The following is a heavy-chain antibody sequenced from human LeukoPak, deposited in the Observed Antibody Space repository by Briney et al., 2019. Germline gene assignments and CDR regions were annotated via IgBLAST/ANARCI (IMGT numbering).Heavy chain of an antibody. CDR1: GFTFSVYA. V-gene: IGHV3-23*01. D-gene: IGHD3-16*01. J-gene: IGHJ4*02. CDR2: ISVTGNT. CDR3: TKDHDSSGLYQDRDY. Sequence: GGSLRFSCVASGFTFSVYAMNWVRQAPGKGLEWVSTISVTGNTHYADSVKGRFTIFRDNSKSTLYLHMNNLRADDTAIYYCTKDHDSSGLYQDRDYWGQGTLAAVSS.